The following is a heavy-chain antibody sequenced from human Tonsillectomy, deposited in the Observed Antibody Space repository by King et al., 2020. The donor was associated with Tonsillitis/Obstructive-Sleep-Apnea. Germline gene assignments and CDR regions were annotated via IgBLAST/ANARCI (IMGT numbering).Heavy chain of an antibody. D-gene: IGHD3-10*01. CDR2: IYSGGST. CDR1: GFTVSSNY. Sequence: EVQLVESGGGLIQPGGSLRLSCAASGFTVSSNYMSWVRQAPGKGLEWVSVIYSGGSTYYADSVRGGFTISRDNAKNTLYLQMNSLRAEDTAVYYCARDQDYGSGSYFHYYYYMDVWGKGTTVTVSS. J-gene: IGHJ6*03. V-gene: IGHV3-53*01. CDR3: ARDQDYGSGSYFHYYYYMDV.